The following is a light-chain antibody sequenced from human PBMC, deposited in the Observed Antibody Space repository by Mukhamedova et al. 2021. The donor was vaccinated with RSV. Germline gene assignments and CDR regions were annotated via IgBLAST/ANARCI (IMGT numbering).Light chain of an antibody. J-gene: IGLJ1*01. V-gene: IGLV3-1*01. Sequence: YQDSKRPSGIPERLSGSNSGNTATLTISGTQAMDEADNYCQAWDSSTYVFGTGTKVTVL. CDR2: QDS. CDR3: QAWDSSTYV.